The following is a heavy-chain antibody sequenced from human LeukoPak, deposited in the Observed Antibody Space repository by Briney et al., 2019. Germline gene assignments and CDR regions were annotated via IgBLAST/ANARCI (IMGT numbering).Heavy chain of an antibody. Sequence: SETLSLTCTVSGGSVSSGSYYWSWIRQPPGKGLEWIGYIYYSGSTNYNPSLKSRVTISVDTSKNQFSLKLSSVTAADTAVYYCARAPSIGYDFWSGYYTPSAFDIWGQGTMVTVSS. J-gene: IGHJ3*02. CDR1: GGSVSSGSYY. D-gene: IGHD3-3*01. CDR2: IYYSGST. V-gene: IGHV4-61*01. CDR3: ARAPSIGYDFWSGYYTPSAFDI.